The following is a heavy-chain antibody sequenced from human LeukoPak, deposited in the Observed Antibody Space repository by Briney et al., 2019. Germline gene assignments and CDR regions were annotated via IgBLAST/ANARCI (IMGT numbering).Heavy chain of an antibody. D-gene: IGHD3-10*01. CDR2: IYYSGST. Sequence: ASETLSLTCTVSGGSISSYYWSWIRQPPGKGLEWIGYIYYSGSTNYNPSLKSRVTISVDTSKNLFSLKLTSVTAADTAVYYCAREAGSGTYYDFDYWGQGTLVTVSS. CDR1: GGSISSYY. CDR3: AREAGSGTYYDFDY. V-gene: IGHV4-59*12. J-gene: IGHJ4*02.